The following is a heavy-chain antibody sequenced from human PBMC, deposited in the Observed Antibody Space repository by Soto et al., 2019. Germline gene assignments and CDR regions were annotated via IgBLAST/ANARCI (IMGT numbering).Heavy chain of an antibody. CDR1: GFTFITSF. V-gene: IGHV3-7*03. CDR2: INQDGGGT. Sequence: EVQLVESGGGLVQPGGFLRLSCVASGFTFITSFMGWVRQAPGKGLEWVANINQDGGGTYYVDSVEGRFTISRDNAKDSLYLQMNSLRGEDTAVYYCARYFRGSGRYFFDYWGQGTLVTVSS. D-gene: IGHD6-19*01. J-gene: IGHJ4*02. CDR3: ARYFRGSGRYFFDY.